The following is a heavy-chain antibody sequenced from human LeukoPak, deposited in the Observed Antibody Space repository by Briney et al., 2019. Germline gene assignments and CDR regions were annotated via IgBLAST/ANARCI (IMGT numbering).Heavy chain of an antibody. D-gene: IGHD1-1*01. J-gene: IGHJ6*03. CDR3: ARMSPGTDYYYYMDV. CDR2: IDWDDDK. CDR1: GFSLSTSGMC. Sequence: SGPTLVNPTQTLTLTCTFSGFSLSTSGMCVSWVRQPPGKALEWLALIDWDDDKYYSTSLKTRPTISKDTSKNQVVLTMTNMDPVDTATYYCARMSPGTDYYYYMDVWGKGATVTVSS. V-gene: IGHV2-70*20.